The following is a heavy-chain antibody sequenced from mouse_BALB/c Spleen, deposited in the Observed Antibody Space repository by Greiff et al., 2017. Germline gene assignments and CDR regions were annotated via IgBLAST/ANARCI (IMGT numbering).Heavy chain of an antibody. CDR3: ARGRAWFAY. CDR1: GFTFSSYA. V-gene: IGHV5-6-5*01. J-gene: IGHJ3*01. Sequence: EVQRVESGGGLVKPGGSLKLSCAASGFTFSSYAMSWVRQTPEKRLEWVASISSGGSTYYPDSVKGRFTISRDNARNILYLQMSSLRSEDTAMYYCARGRAWFAYWGQGTLVTVSP. CDR2: ISSGGST.